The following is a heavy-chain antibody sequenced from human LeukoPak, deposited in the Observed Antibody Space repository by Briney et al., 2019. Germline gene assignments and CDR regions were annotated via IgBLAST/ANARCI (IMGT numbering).Heavy chain of an antibody. CDR3: ARVFIGAIEREHFDY. J-gene: IGHJ4*02. CDR2: INHSGST. Sequence: SETLSLTCAVYGGSFSGYYWIWILQPPGKGLEWIGEINHSGSTNYNPSLKSRVTISVDTSKNQFSLKLSSVTAADTAVYYCARVFIGAIEREHFDYWGQGTLVTVSS. D-gene: IGHD1-1*01. CDR1: GGSFSGYY. V-gene: IGHV4-34*01.